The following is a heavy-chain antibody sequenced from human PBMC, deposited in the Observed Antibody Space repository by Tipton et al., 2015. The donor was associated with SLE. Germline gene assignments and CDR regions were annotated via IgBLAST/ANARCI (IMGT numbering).Heavy chain of an antibody. V-gene: IGHV3-21*03. CDR2: ISGSSTYK. CDR3: ATPTHYYDSLGFSSGAFDI. Sequence: SLRLSCTASEFSFSTYTMNWVRQAPGRGLEWISSISGSSTYKWFADSVKGRFTISRDNAKNTVFLEMNSLRVEDTAVYYCATPTHYYDSLGFSSGAFDIWGRGTRVTVSS. J-gene: IGHJ3*02. D-gene: IGHD3-22*01. CDR1: EFSFSTYT.